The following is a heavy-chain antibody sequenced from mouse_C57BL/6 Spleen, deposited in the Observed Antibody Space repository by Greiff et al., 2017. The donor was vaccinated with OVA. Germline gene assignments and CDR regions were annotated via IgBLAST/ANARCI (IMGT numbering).Heavy chain of an antibody. D-gene: IGHD1-1*01. CDR2: IDPENGDT. J-gene: IGHJ4*01. V-gene: IGHV14-4*01. CDR1: GFNIKDDY. Sequence: EVQLQQSGAELVRPGASVKLSCTASGFNIKDDYMHWVKQRPEQGLEWIGWIDPENGDTEYASKFPGKATISADTSSNTAYLQLSSLTSEDTAVYYCTAPPNYGSSFYAMDYWGQGTSVTVSS. CDR3: TAPPNYGSSFYAMDY.